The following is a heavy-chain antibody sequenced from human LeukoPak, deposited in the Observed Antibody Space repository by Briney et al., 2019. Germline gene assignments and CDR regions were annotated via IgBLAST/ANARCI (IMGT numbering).Heavy chain of an antibody. Sequence: GGSLRLSCAASGFTVSSKYMSWVRQAPGKGLKWVSVIYSDGRTFYADSVKGRFTISRDNSKNTLYLQMNSLRAEDSAVYYCTTIVPDVITTLTFAYWGQGTLVTVSS. J-gene: IGHJ4*02. D-gene: IGHD2/OR15-2a*01. CDR2: IYSDGRT. CDR1: GFTVSSKY. V-gene: IGHV3-66*01. CDR3: TTIVPDVITTLTFAY.